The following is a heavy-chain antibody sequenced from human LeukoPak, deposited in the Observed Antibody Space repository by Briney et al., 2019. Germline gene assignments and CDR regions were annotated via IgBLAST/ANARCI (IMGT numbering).Heavy chain of an antibody. CDR1: GFTFSSYA. J-gene: IGHJ5*02. CDR2: ISYDGSNK. Sequence: GGSLRLSCAASGFTFSSYAMHWVRQAPGKGLEWVAVISYDGSNKYYADSVKGRFTISRDNSKNTLYLQMNSLRAEDTAVYYCARDPNYYDSSGYSGFDPWGQGTLVTVSS. CDR3: ARDPNYYDSSGYSGFDP. D-gene: IGHD3-22*01. V-gene: IGHV3-30*04.